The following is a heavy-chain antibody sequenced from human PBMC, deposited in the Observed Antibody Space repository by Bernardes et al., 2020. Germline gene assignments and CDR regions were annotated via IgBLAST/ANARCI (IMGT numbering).Heavy chain of an antibody. CDR2: IYYSGST. J-gene: IGHJ4*02. D-gene: IGHD4-17*01. CDR3: ARGSDYGGYLPGAFDF. CDR1: GGSVSSGSYY. V-gene: IGHV4-61*01. Sequence: SETLSLTCTVSGGSVSSGSYYWSWIRQPPGKGLEWIGYIYYSGSTNYNPSLKSRVTISVDTFKNQFSLRLTSVTAADTAVFYCARGSDYGGYLPGAFDFWGQGILVTVS.